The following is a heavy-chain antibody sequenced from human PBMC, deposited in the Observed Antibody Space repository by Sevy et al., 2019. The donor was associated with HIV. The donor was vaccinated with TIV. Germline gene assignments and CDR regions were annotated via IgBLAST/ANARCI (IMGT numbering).Heavy chain of an antibody. D-gene: IGHD3-10*01. V-gene: IGHV3-21*01. CDR2: ISFSSNYI. CDR1: GFTFNSYT. CDR3: ARPYGSGSWEAFDI. Sequence: GGSLRLSCAASGFTFNSYTMNWDRQAPGKGLEWVSSISFSSNYIYYADSVKGRFTISRDNAQNSLYLQMNSLRAEDTAIYYCARPYGSGSWEAFDIWGQGTMVTVSS. J-gene: IGHJ3*02.